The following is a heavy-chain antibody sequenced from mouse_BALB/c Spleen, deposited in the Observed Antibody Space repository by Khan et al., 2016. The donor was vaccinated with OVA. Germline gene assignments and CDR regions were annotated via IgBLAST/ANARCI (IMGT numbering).Heavy chain of an antibody. V-gene: IGHV5-6*01. Sequence: EVELVESGGDLVKSGGSLKLSCAASGFNFSSYSMSWVRQTPDKRLEWVASISSGGDYTYYPDIVKGRFTISRDNAKNTLYLEMSSLKSGDTAMYYCASHLTGSFAYWGQGTLVTVSA. CDR1: GFNFSSYS. CDR2: ISSGGDYT. D-gene: IGHD4-1*01. J-gene: IGHJ3*01. CDR3: ASHLTGSFAY.